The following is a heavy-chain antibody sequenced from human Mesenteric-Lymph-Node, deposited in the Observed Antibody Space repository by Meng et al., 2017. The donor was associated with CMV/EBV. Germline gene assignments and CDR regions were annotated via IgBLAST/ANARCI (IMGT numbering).Heavy chain of an antibody. CDR3: ARDRRGYVVVPAAMSGFDP. V-gene: IGHV1-69*04. CDR2: IIPVLGIA. Sequence: LSSDKRSCVRQAPGKGLEWMGRIIPVLGIANYAQKFQGRVTITADKSTSTAYLELSSLRSEDTAVYYCARDRRGYVVVPAAMSGFDPWGQGTLVTVSS. J-gene: IGHJ5*02. D-gene: IGHD2-2*01. CDR1: LSSDK.